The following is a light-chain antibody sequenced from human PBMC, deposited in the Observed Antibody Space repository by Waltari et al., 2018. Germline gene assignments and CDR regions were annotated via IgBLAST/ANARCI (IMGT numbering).Light chain of an antibody. V-gene: IGLV2-23*01. CDR2: EGS. CDR1: SSDDGNYNL. CDR3: CSYAGSDIIWV. Sequence: QSALTQPASVSGSPGQSITIYCPGTSSDDGNYNLVHWYQQHPGKAPKLMIYEGSKRPSGVSNRFSGSKYGNTASLTIFGLQAEDEADYYCCSYAGSDIIWVFGGGTKLTVL. J-gene: IGLJ3*02.